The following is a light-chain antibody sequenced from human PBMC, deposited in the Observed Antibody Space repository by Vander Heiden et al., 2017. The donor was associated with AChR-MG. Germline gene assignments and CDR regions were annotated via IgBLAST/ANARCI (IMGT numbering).Light chain of an antibody. CDR2: GAS. CDR3: HQYGSSPRT. V-gene: IGKV3-20*01. Sequence: IVLTQSPGTLSLSPGETVTLSCRASQIISSNYLAWYQTRPGQAPTLLIYGASIRATGIPARFSGSGSGTDFTLTISRLESEDFAVYYCHQYGSSPRTFGQGTRVEI. CDR1: QIISSNY. J-gene: IGKJ1*01.